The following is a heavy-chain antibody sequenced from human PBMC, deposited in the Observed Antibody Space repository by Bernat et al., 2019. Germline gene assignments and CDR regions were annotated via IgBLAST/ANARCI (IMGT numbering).Heavy chain of an antibody. CDR1: GFTFSSYA. V-gene: IGHV3-23*01. CDR3: AKALFVRELLYFCYMDV. J-gene: IGHJ6*03. D-gene: IGHD3-10*01. Sequence: EVQLSESGGGLVQPGGSLRLSCAASGFTFSSYAMSWVRQAPGKGLEWVSVINGGGGDTYYADSVKGRFTISRDNSKNTLYLQMNSLRAEDTAVYYCAKALFVRELLYFCYMDVWGNGATVTVSS. CDR2: INGGGGDT.